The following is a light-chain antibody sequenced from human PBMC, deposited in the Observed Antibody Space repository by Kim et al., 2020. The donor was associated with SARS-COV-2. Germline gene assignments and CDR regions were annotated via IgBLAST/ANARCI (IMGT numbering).Light chain of an antibody. J-gene: IGKJ4*01. Sequence: SPGESAPLSGRASQTVSTSYLAWYQQKPGQAPRLLINDASRRATGIPDRFSGSGSGTDFTLTISRLEPEDFAVYYCQQYASSPTTFGGGTKVDIK. CDR1: QTVSTSY. V-gene: IGKV3-20*01. CDR3: QQYASSPTT. CDR2: DAS.